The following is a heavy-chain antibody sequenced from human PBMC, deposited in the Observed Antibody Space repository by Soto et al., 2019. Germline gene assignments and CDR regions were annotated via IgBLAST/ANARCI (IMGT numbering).Heavy chain of an antibody. V-gene: IGHV3-23*01. D-gene: IGHD6-19*01. CDR3: AKDATRTSGWYYFDY. CDR1: GFSFSTLA. J-gene: IGHJ4*02. CDR2: ITYNSDAT. Sequence: GGSLRLSCAASGFSFSTLAMGWVRQAPGKGLEWVSGITYNSDATHYTDSVKGRFTISRDNSKSMLYLQMNGLRDEDTAVYYCAKDATRTSGWYYFDYWGQGALVTVSS.